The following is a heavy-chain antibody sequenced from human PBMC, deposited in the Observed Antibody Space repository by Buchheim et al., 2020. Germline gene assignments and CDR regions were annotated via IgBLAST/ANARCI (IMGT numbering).Heavy chain of an antibody. CDR2: IYHDGAT. J-gene: IGHJ3*01. Sequence: QVQLQESGPGLVLPSGTLSLTCGVSGDSINDRNWWSWVRQSPQKGLEWIAEIYHDGATHYNPSLRGRVTISVDKSNNQFSLKLKSVTAADTAIYYCLREYSKSSGVRLDVWGQG. V-gene: IGHV4-4*02. CDR1: GDSINDRNW. D-gene: IGHD6-13*01. CDR3: LREYSKSSGVRLDV.